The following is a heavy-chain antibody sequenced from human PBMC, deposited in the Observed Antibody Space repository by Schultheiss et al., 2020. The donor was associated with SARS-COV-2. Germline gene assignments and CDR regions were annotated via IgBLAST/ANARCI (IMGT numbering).Heavy chain of an antibody. D-gene: IGHD2-2*01. CDR3: ASVVPAATRHDAFDI. V-gene: IGHV4-59*01. J-gene: IGHJ3*02. Sequence: GPLRLSCTVSGGSISSYYWSWIRQPPGKGLEWIGYIYYSGSTNYNPSLKSRVTISVDTSKNQFSLKLSSVTAADTAVYYCASVVPAATRHDAFDIWGQGTMVTVSS. CDR2: IYYSGST. CDR1: GGSISSYY.